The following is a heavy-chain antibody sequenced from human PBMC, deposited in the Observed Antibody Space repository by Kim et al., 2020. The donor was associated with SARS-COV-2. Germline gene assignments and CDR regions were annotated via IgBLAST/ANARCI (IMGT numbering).Heavy chain of an antibody. CDR1: GFSFSTYD. CDR3: AKKAQASPGTPSFDY. CDR2: ISGSGDIT. Sequence: GGSLRLSCGASGFSFSTYDMSWVRQAPGKGLERVAGISGSGDITKYADSVKGRFTISRDNAKNLLYLQMNSLRAEDTAVYYCAKKAQASPGTPSFDYWGQGTLVTLPS. J-gene: IGHJ4*02. V-gene: IGHV3-23*01. D-gene: IGHD6-13*01.